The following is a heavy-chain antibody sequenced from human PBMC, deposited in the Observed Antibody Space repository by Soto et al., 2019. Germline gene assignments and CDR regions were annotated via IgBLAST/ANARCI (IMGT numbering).Heavy chain of an antibody. V-gene: IGHV4-30-4*01. Sequence: SETLSLTCTVSGGSISSGDYYWSWIRQPPGKGLEWTGYIYYSGSTYYNPSLKSRVTISVDTSKNQFSLKLSSVTAADTAVYYCARVQGGGGAMVHNYWGQGTLVTVPQ. CDR1: GGSISSGDYY. D-gene: IGHD5-18*01. CDR2: IYYSGST. CDR3: ARVQGGGGAMVHNY. J-gene: IGHJ4*02.